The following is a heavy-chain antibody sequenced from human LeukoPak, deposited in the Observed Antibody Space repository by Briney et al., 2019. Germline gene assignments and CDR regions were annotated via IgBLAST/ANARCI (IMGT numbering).Heavy chain of an antibody. Sequence: PSVTLSLTCTVSSGPLSSYHGSWIPQPPGKALECIGYIYYSGSTNYNPSLKSRVTILVETSKNQFSLKLSPVTAAQTAVYYFARARIEGATYVNYFDYWGQATLVTVSS. J-gene: IGHJ4*02. CDR3: ARARIEGATYVNYFDY. CDR2: IYYSGST. CDR1: SGPLSSYH. V-gene: IGHV4-59*01. D-gene: IGHD1-26*01.